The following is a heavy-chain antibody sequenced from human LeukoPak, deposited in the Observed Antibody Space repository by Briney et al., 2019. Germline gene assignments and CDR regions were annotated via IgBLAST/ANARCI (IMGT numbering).Heavy chain of an antibody. CDR1: RFIFSNYA. D-gene: IGHD3-22*01. CDR3: ARARGDSTAYSFDY. CDR2: ISGSGRFT. V-gene: IGHV3-23*01. J-gene: IGHJ4*02. Sequence: PGGSLRLSCAASRFIFSNYAMTWVRQAPGKGLDWVSIISGSGRFTHYIDSVKGRFTISRDNSKNTLYLQMSTLRAEDTAVYYCARARGDSTAYSFDYWGQGTLVTVSA.